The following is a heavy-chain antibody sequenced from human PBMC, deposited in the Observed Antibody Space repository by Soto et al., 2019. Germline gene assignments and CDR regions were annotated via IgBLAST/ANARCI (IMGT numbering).Heavy chain of an antibody. J-gene: IGHJ4*02. D-gene: IGHD6-13*01. CDR1: GYTFTSYA. Sequence: ASVKVSCKASGYTFTSYAMHWVRQAPGQGLEWMGWINAGNGNTKYSQKFQGRVTITRDTSASTAYMELSSLRSEDTAVYYCARPHSSSSYYFDYWGQGTLVTVSS. V-gene: IGHV1-3*01. CDR3: ARPHSSSSYYFDY. CDR2: INAGNGNT.